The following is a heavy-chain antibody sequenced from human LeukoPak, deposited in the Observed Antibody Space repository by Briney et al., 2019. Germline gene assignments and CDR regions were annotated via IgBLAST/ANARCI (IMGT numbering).Heavy chain of an antibody. J-gene: IGHJ4*02. CDR3: ARDDGTYYDYVWGSYRPRNFDY. D-gene: IGHD3-16*02. CDR1: GYTFTSYG. Sequence: ASVEVSCKASGYTFTSYGISWVRQAPGQGLEWMGWISAYNGNTNYAQKLQGRVTMTTDTSTSTAYMELRSLRSDDTAVYYCARDDGTYYDYVWGSYRPRNFDYWGQGTLVTVSS. V-gene: IGHV1-18*01. CDR2: ISAYNGNT.